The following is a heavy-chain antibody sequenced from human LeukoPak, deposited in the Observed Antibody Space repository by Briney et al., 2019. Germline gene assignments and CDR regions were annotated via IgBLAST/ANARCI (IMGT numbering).Heavy chain of an antibody. V-gene: IGHV1-18*01. CDR1: GYTFTSYG. CDR3: ARAPYGDYYYYMDV. J-gene: IGHJ6*03. Sequence: ASVKVSCKASGYTFTSYGISWVRQAPGQGLEWMGWISAYNGNTNYAQKLQGRVTMTTDTSTSTAYMELRSLRSDDTAVYYCARAPYGDYYYYMDVWGKGTTVTVSS. CDR2: ISAYNGNT. D-gene: IGHD4-17*01.